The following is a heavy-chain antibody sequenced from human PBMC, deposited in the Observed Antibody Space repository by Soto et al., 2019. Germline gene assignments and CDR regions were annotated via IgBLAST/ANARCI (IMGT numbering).Heavy chain of an antibody. J-gene: IGHJ4*01. Sequence: PSETLSLTCAVYGVPFSGYYWSWIRQSPGKGLEWIGEINHSGNTNYNPSLKSRVTMLLDTSKNQLSLSLSSVTAADTAVYYCANLIVFHSSYYHDYWGHGTLVTVSS. V-gene: IGHV4-34*01. CDR2: INHSGNT. CDR3: ANLIVFHSSYYHDY. D-gene: IGHD1-26*01. CDR1: GVPFSGYY.